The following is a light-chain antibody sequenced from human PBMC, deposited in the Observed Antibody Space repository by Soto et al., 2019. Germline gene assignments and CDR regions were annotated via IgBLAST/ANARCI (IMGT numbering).Light chain of an antibody. CDR3: SSYAGSNNFVV. CDR2: EVS. CDR1: SSDVGGYNY. Sequence: QSALTQPPSASGSPGQSVTISCTGTSSDVGGYNYVSWYQQYPGKAPKLMIYEVSKRPSGVPDRFSGSKSANTASLTVSGLQAEDKADYYCSSYAGSNNFVVFGGGTKLTVL. J-gene: IGLJ2*01. V-gene: IGLV2-8*01.